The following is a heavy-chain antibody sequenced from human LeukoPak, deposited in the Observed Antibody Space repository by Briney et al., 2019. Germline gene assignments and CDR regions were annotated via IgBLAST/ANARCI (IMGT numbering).Heavy chain of an antibody. J-gene: IGHJ6*02. D-gene: IGHD6-13*01. CDR3: ARGGAAGSYYFYFGMNV. V-gene: IGHV1-69*13. Sequence: ASVKVSCKTSGGTFSSYAISWVRQAPGQGLEWMGRIIASFGATKYAQGFHDRLTITADASTGTAYMELTGLRSEDTAVYYCARGGAAGSYYFYFGMNVWGQGTTVTAS. CDR2: IIASFGAT. CDR1: GGTFSSYA.